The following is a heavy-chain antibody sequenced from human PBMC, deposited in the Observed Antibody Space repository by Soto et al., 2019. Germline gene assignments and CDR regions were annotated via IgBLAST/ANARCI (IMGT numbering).Heavy chain of an antibody. D-gene: IGHD3-10*01. V-gene: IGHV1-69*13. Sequence: SVKVSCKASGGTSSSYAISWVRQAPGQGLEWMGGIIPIFGTANYAQKFQGRVTITADESTSTAYMELSSLRSEDTAVYYCARDPAAVGHYYGSGSYSFGWFDPWGQGTLVTVSS. J-gene: IGHJ5*02. CDR2: IIPIFGTA. CDR3: ARDPAAVGHYYGSGSYSFGWFDP. CDR1: GGTSSSYA.